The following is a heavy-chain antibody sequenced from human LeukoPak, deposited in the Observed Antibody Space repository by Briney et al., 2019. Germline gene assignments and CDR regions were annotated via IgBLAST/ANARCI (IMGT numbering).Heavy chain of an antibody. CDR3: TKSDGYGLIRI. Sequence: PSETLSLTCSVTGDSIIGYYWGWIRQPPGKGLEWIGNIYYTGNTYYNSSLKSRVTISLDTSKNQFSLKVISMTAADTAAYYCTKSDGYGLIRICGRGTMVTVSS. CDR2: IYYTGNT. CDR1: GDSIIGYY. D-gene: IGHD3-10*01. J-gene: IGHJ3*02. V-gene: IGHV4-39*07.